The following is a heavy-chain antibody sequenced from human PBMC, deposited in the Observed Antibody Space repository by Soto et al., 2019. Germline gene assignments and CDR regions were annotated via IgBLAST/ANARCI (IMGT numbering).Heavy chain of an antibody. CDR1: GFTFSSYE. CDR2: ISSSGSTI. V-gene: IGHV3-48*03. CDR3: ARNHPGHFDY. J-gene: IGHJ4*02. Sequence: GGSLRLSCAASGFTFSSYEMNWVRQAPGKGLEWVSYISSSGSTIYYADSVKGRFTISRDNAKNSLYLQMNSLRAEDTAVYYCARNHPGHFDYWGQGTLVTVSS.